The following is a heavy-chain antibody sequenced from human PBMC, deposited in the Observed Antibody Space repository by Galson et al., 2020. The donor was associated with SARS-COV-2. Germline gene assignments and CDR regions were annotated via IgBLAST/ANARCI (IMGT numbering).Heavy chain of an antibody. Sequence: GESLKISCAASGFTFSSYAMSWVRQAPGKGLEWVSAISGSGGSTYYADSVKGRFTISRDNSKNTLYLQMNSLRAEDTAVYYCAEGDIVVVPAATVDYWGQGTLVTVSS. V-gene: IGHV3-23*01. CDR1: GFTFSSYA. D-gene: IGHD2-2*01. CDR2: ISGSGGST. J-gene: IGHJ4*02. CDR3: AEGDIVVVPAATVDY.